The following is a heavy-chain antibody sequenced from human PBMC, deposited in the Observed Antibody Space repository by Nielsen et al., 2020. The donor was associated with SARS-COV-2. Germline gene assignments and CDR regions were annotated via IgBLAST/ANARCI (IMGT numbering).Heavy chain of an antibody. Sequence: GGSLRLSCAASGFTFSSYSMDWVHQAPGKGLEWVSYISSSGSAIYYADSVKGRFTISRDNAKNSLYLQMNSLRAEDTAVYYCAGDPGTYGAYFDYWGQGTLVTVSS. J-gene: IGHJ4*02. CDR1: GFTFSSYS. D-gene: IGHD1-26*01. CDR2: ISSSGSAI. V-gene: IGHV3-48*01. CDR3: AGDPGTYGAYFDY.